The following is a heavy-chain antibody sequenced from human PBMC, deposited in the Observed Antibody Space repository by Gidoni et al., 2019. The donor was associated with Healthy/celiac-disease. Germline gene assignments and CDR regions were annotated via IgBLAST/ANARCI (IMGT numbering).Heavy chain of an antibody. Sequence: GGSISSSSYYWGWIRQPPGKGLEWIGSIYYSGSTYYNPSLKSRVTISLDTSKNQFSLKLSSVTAADTAVYYCARFHPPNGDLYFDSSGYYRYAFDIWGQGTMVPV. V-gene: IGHV4-39*01. D-gene: IGHD3-22*01. CDR1: GGSISSSSYY. CDR3: ARFHPPNGDLYFDSSGYYRYAFDI. CDR2: IYYSGST. J-gene: IGHJ3*02.